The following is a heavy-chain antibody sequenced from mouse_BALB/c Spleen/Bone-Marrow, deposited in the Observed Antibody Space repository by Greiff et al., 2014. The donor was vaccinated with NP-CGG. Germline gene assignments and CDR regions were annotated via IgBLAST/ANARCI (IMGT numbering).Heavy chain of an antibody. Sequence: QVQLQQSGAELAKPGASVKMSCKASGYTFTSYWMHWVKQRPGQGLEWIGYINPSTGYTEYNQKFKYKATLTADKSSSTAYMQLSSLTSEDSAVYYCARSAPWDGFAYWGQGTLVTVSA. V-gene: IGHV1-7*01. J-gene: IGHJ3*01. CDR2: INPSTGYT. CDR1: GYTFTSYW. CDR3: ARSAPWDGFAY. D-gene: IGHD4-1*01.